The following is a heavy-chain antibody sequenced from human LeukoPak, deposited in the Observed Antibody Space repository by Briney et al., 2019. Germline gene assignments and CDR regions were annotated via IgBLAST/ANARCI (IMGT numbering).Heavy chain of an antibody. CDR3: AKGKRATMTIDY. Sequence: PGGSLTLPWHAPGSTFSSHWMDWVRQAPGKGRVWVSRINSDGSSTIYADSVKGRFTISRDNAKNTLYLQMNSLRAEDTALYYCAKGKRATMTIDYWGQGTLVTVSS. CDR2: INSDGSST. V-gene: IGHV3-74*01. D-gene: IGHD3-22*01. J-gene: IGHJ4*02. CDR1: GSTFSSHW.